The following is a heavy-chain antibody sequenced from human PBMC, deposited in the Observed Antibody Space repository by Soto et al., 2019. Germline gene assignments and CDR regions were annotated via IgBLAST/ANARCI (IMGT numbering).Heavy chain of an antibody. CDR2: IIPILGIA. J-gene: IGHJ4*02. CDR3: AREEYYDILTGYYKGGYFDY. D-gene: IGHD3-9*01. Sequence: GASVKVSCKASGGTFSSYTITWVRQAPGQGLEWMGRIIPILGIANYAQKFQGRVTITADKSTSTAYMELSSLRSEDTAVYYCAREEYYDILTGYYKGGYFDYWGQGTLVTVPQ. V-gene: IGHV1-69*04. CDR1: GGTFSSYT.